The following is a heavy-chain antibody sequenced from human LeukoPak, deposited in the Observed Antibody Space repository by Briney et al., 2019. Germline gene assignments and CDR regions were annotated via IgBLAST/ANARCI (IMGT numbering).Heavy chain of an antibody. CDR3: ARDRHSVYYFDY. V-gene: IGHV3-30-3*01. Sequence: PGGSLRLSCAASGFTFSSYAMHWVRQAPGKGLEWVAVISYDGSNKYYADSVKGRFTISRDNSKNTLYLQMNSLRAEDTAVYYCARDRHSVYYFDYWGQGTLVTVSS. CDR1: GFTFSSYA. J-gene: IGHJ4*02. CDR2: ISYDGSNK.